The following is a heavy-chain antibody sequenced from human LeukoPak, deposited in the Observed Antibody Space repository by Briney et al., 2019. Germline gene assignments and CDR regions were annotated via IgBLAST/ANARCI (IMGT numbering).Heavy chain of an antibody. V-gene: IGHV4-59*08. J-gene: IGHJ5*02. CDR1: GGSFSGYY. CDR2: IYYSGST. Sequence: SETLSLTCAVYGGSFSGYYWSWIRQPPGKGLEWIGYIYYSGSTNYNPSPKSRVTISVDTSKNQFSLKLSSVTAADTAVYYCARVSVDIVATTHYNWFDPWGQGTLVTVSS. CDR3: ARVSVDIVATTHYNWFDP. D-gene: IGHD5-12*01.